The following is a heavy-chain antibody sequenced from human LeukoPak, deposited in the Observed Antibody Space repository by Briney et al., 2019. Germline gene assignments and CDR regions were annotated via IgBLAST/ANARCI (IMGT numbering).Heavy chain of an antibody. CDR1: GYTFTSYD. J-gene: IGHJ4*02. V-gene: IGHV1-8*01. CDR3: ARVGILRFLEWTHGNTYYFDY. Sequence: ASVTVSCTASGYTFTSYDINWVRQATGQGLEWMGWMNPNSGNTGYAQKFQGRVTMTRNTSISTAYMELSSLRSEDTAVYYCARVGILRFLEWTHGNTYYFDYWGQGTLVTVSS. CDR2: MNPNSGNT. D-gene: IGHD3-3*01.